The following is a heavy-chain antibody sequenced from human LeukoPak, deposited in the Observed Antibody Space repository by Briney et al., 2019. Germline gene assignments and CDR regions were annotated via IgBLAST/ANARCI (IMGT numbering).Heavy chain of an antibody. J-gene: IGHJ5*02. V-gene: IGHV5-51*01. Sequence: GESLKISCKGSGYSFTSYWIGWVRQMPGKGLEWMGIIYPGDSDTRYSPSFQGQVTISADKSISTAYLQWSSLKASDTAMYYCVRLFYMATISGWFDPWGQGTLVTVSS. CDR1: GYSFTSYW. CDR3: VRLFYMATISGWFDP. CDR2: IYPGDSDT. D-gene: IGHD5-12*01.